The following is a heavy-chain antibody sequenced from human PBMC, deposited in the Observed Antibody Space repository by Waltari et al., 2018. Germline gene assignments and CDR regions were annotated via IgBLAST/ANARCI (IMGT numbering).Heavy chain of an antibody. CDR2: ISGSGGST. V-gene: IGHV3-23*01. D-gene: IGHD5-18*01. CDR1: GFTFSSYA. J-gene: IGHJ4*02. Sequence: VQLLESGGKLIQPGGSLRLSCAASGFTFSSYALRWVLQAPGKGLEWVSAISGSGGSTYYADSVKGRFTISRDNSKNTLYLQMNSLRAEDTAVYYCAKEAAMVNPSCFDYWGQGTLVTVSS. CDR3: AKEAAMVNPSCFDY.